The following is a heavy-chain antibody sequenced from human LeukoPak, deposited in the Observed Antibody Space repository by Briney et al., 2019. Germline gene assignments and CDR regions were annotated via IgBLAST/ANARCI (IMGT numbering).Heavy chain of an antibody. CDR3: ARGPSVALAGSHLDY. D-gene: IGHD6-19*01. V-gene: IGHV4-38-2*02. CDR1: GYSISSGYY. J-gene: IGHJ4*02. Sequence: KPSETLSLTCTVSGYSISSGYYWSWIRPPPGKGLEWIGEINHRGGTNYNPSLKSRVTMSVDTSNDQFSLKLSSVTAADTAVYYCARGPSVALAGSHLDYWGQGALATVSS. CDR2: INHRGGT.